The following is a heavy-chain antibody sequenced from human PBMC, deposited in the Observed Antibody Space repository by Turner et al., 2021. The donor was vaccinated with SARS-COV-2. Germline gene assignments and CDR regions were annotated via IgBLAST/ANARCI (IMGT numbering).Heavy chain of an antibody. J-gene: IGHJ6*02. CDR3: ATSNTIFGVVTNYYYYYGMDV. CDR1: GYTLTELS. CDR2: FDPEDGET. D-gene: IGHD3-3*01. Sequence: QVQLVQSGAEVKKPGASVKVSCKVSGYTLTELSMHWVRQAPGKGLEGMGCFDPEDGETIYAQKVQGRVTMTEDKSTDTAYSELSSLRSEDTAVYYCATSNTIFGVVTNYYYYYGMDVWGQGTTVTVFS. V-gene: IGHV1-24*01.